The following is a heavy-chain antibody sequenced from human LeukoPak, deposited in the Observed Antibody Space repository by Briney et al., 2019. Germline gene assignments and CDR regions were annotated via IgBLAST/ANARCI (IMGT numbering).Heavy chain of an antibody. CDR1: GFTFDDYA. D-gene: IGHD4-17*01. CDR3: ARDLGGYGDYAPFDY. J-gene: IGHJ4*02. Sequence: GGSLRFSCAASGFTFDDYAMHWVRQAPGKGLEWVSGISWNSGSIGYADSVKGRFTISRDNAKNSLYLQMNSLRAEDTAVYYCARDLGGYGDYAPFDYWGQGTLVTVSS. CDR2: ISWNSGSI. V-gene: IGHV3-9*01.